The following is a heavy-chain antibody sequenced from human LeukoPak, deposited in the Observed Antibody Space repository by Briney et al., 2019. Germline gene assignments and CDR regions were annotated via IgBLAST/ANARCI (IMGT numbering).Heavy chain of an antibody. Sequence: SETLSLTCTVSGGSISSSSYYWGWIRQPPGKGLEWIGSIYYSGSTYYNPSLKSRVTISVDTSKNQFSLKLSSVTAADTAVYYCASATVRYYDFWSGPSRDAFDIWGQGTMVIVSS. J-gene: IGHJ3*02. V-gene: IGHV4-39*01. CDR1: GGSISSSSYY. CDR3: ASATVRYYDFWSGPSRDAFDI. D-gene: IGHD3-3*01. CDR2: IYYSGST.